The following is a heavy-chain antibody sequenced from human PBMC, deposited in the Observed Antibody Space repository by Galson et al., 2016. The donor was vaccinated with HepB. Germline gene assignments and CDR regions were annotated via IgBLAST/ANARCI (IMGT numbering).Heavy chain of an antibody. CDR1: GFNFSSYA. V-gene: IGHV3-23*01. CDR2: IIGRGAST. CDR3: ATVIRPYDLWSGSQNYHYYGFDV. J-gene: IGHJ6*02. Sequence: SLRLSCAASGFNFSSYAMTWVRQAPGKGLEWVSAIIGRGASTYYGDSVKGRFTISRDNSKKTLYLQMNRLRVEDTAVYYCATVIRPYDLWSGSQNYHYYGFDVWGQVATATVS. D-gene: IGHD3-3*01.